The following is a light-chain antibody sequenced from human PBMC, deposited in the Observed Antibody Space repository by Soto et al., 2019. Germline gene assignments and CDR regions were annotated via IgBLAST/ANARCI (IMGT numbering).Light chain of an antibody. CDR2: YVS. Sequence: QSVLTQPASVSGSPGPSITISCTGTSSDVGAYNFVSWYQQHPGKVPKLMIFYVSSRPSGVSDRFSGSKSGNTASLTISGLQAEDEGDYYCGSYTSSSTHVFGSGTKLTVL. V-gene: IGLV2-14*03. J-gene: IGLJ1*01. CDR1: SSDVGAYNF. CDR3: GSYTSSSTHV.